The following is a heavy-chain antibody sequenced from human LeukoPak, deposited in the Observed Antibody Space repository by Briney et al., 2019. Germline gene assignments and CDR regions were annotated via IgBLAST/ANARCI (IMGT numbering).Heavy chain of an antibody. Sequence: SQTLSLTCTVSGGSISSGGYYWSWIRQHPGKGLEWIGYIYYSGSTYYNPSLKSRVTISVDTSKNQFSLKLSSVTAVDTAVYYCARAPHSTTFYYGMDVWGQGATVTVSS. D-gene: IGHD2/OR15-2a*01. CDR2: IYYSGST. V-gene: IGHV4-31*03. CDR3: ARAPHSTTFYYGMDV. J-gene: IGHJ6*02. CDR1: GGSISSGGYY.